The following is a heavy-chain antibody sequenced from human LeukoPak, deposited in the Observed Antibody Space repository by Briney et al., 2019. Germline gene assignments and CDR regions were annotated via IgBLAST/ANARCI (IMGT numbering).Heavy chain of an antibody. CDR1: GGPISSSNYY. CDR2: IYYSGST. V-gene: IGHV4-39*01. D-gene: IGHD3-22*01. Sequence: SETLTLMCTVSGGPISSSNYYWGWIRQPPGKGLEWIGSIYYSGSTYYNPSLKSRVTISVDTSKNQFSLKLSSVTAADTAVYYCARTGGIDYYNSSGTVEYWCQGTPVTVSS. J-gene: IGHJ4*02. CDR3: ARTGGIDYYNSSGTVEY.